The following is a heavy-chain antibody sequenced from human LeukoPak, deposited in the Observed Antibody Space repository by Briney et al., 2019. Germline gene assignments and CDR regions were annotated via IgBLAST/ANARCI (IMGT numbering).Heavy chain of an antibody. D-gene: IGHD2-21*01. CDR1: GFTVSSNY. CDR3: ARAGHIDY. CDR2: IYSGGST. V-gene: IGHV3-53*01. J-gene: IGHJ4*02. Sequence: PGGPLRLSCAASGFTVSSNYMSWVRQAPGKGLEWLSVIYSGGSTYYADSGKGRFTVSRDNSKNTLYLQMNSLRAEDTAVYYCARAGHIDYWGQGTLVTVSS.